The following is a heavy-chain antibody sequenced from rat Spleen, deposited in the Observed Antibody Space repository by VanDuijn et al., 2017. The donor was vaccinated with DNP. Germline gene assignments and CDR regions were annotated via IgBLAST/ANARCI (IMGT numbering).Heavy chain of an antibody. Sequence: EVQLVESGGGLVQPGRSLKLSCAASGFTFSDYAMAWVRQAPKKGLEWVATISDDGSSVYYRDSVKGRFTISRDNAKSTLYLQMDSLRSEDTATYYCARPDYWGQGVMVTVSS. CDR2: ISDDGSSV. V-gene: IGHV5-17*01. J-gene: IGHJ2*01. CDR3: ARPDY. CDR1: GFTFSDYA.